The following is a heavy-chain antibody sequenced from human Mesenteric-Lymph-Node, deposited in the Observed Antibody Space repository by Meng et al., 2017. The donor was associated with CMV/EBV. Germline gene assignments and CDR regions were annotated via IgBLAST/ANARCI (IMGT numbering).Heavy chain of an antibody. J-gene: IGHJ5*01. V-gene: IGHV3-48*04. CDR1: GFSFSDYA. Sequence: LSLTCAASGFSFSDYAMNWVRQAPGKGLEWVSYISSGSLTIHYTDSVKGRFTISRDNAKNLLYLQMNSLRVEDTAVYYCARGVARPRDWFDSWGRGTLVTVSS. CDR2: ISSGSLTI. CDR3: ARGVARPRDWFDS. D-gene: IGHD5-12*01.